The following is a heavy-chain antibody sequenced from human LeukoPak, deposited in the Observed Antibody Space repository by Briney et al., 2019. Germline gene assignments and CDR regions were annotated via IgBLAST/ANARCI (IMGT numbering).Heavy chain of an antibody. CDR1: GASISSYF. J-gene: IGHJ3*02. V-gene: IGHV4-59*12. Sequence: SETLSLTCTVSGASISSYFWTWIRQSPGKGLEWIGYISNIGSTNYNPSLKSRVTISVDTSKNQFSLKLSSVTAADTAVYYCARGISEAFDIWGQGTMVTVSS. CDR2: ISNIGST. CDR3: ARGISEAFDI.